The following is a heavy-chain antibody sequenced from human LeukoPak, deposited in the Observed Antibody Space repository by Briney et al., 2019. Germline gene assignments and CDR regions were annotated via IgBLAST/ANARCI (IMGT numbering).Heavy chain of an antibody. J-gene: IGHJ4*02. CDR1: GASISSGFW. V-gene: IGHV4-4*02. CDR2: IYNSGVT. D-gene: IGHD1-1*01. Sequence: SGTLSLTCAVSGASISSGFWWSWVRQPPGKGLEWIGEIYNSGVTNYNPSLKSRVTVSVDKSKNQFSLKLKSVTAADTAVYYCARSDDHYFEYWGQGTLITVSS. CDR3: ARSDDHYFEY.